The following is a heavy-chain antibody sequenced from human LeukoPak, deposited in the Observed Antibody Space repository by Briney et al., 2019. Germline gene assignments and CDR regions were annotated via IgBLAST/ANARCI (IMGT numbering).Heavy chain of an antibody. D-gene: IGHD2-8*01. J-gene: IGHJ4*02. CDR3: AKEAGVGYFDY. Sequence: ASVKVSCKASGYTFTGYYMHWVRQAPGQGLEWMGWIKPSSGDTHYAQKFQGRVSMTRDTSISTAYMELSRLRSDDTAVYYCAKEAGVGYFDYWGQGTLVTVSS. CDR1: GYTFTGYY. V-gene: IGHV1-2*02. CDR2: IKPSSGDT.